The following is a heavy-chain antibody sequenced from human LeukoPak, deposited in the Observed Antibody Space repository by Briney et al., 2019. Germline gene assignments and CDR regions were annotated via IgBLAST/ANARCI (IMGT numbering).Heavy chain of an antibody. V-gene: IGHV3-20*04. CDR1: GFTFVDYG. J-gene: IGHJ4*02. D-gene: IGHD3-3*02. Sequence: RSGGSLRLSCATSGFTFVDYGLRWARRAPGKGLEWLCAIHYNGAITDYADSVKGRYTISRDNAKNSLYPRMDSLRAEETAFYYCARDRLGTSFSVSNFDLWGQGTLVTVSS. CDR2: IHYNGAIT. CDR3: ARDRLGTSFSVSNFDL.